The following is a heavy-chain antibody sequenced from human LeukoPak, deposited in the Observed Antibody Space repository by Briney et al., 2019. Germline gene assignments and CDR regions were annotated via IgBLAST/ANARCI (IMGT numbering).Heavy chain of an antibody. CDR3: ARDIAVAGTPERAFDI. D-gene: IGHD6-19*01. V-gene: IGHV4-4*07. Sequence: PSETLSLTCTVSGGSISSYYWSWIRQPAGKGLEWIGRIYTSGSTNYNPSLKSRVTMSVDTSKNQFSLKLSSVTAADTAVYYCARDIAVAGTPERAFDIWGQGTMVTVSS. CDR1: GGSISSYY. CDR2: IYTSGST. J-gene: IGHJ3*02.